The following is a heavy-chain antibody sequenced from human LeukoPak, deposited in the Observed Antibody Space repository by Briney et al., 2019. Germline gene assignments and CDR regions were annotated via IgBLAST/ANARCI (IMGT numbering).Heavy chain of an antibody. CDR3: ARAPNDYDYVWGSYPPFGY. CDR2: ISSSSGYI. Sequence: PGGSLRLSCAASGFTFSSYTMNWVRQAPGKGLEWVSSISSSSGYIYYADSLKGRFTISRDNAKNSLYLQMNSLRAEDTAVYYCARAPNDYDYVWGSYPPFGYWGQGTLVTVSS. J-gene: IGHJ4*02. CDR1: GFTFSSYT. V-gene: IGHV3-21*01. D-gene: IGHD3-16*02.